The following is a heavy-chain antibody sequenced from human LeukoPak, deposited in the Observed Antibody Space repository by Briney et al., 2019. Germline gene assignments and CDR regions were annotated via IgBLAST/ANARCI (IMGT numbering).Heavy chain of an antibody. CDR2: IKQDGSEK. D-gene: IGHD3-10*01. Sequence: PGGSLRLSWAAAGFTFSSYWMSWVRQAPRKGLEWVANIKQDGSEKYYVDSGKGRFTISRDNAKNSLYLQMNSLRAEDTAVYYCARVSYYYYGSGSYSQDAFDIWGQGTMVTVSS. J-gene: IGHJ3*02. CDR1: GFTFSSYW. V-gene: IGHV3-7*01. CDR3: ARVSYYYYGSGSYSQDAFDI.